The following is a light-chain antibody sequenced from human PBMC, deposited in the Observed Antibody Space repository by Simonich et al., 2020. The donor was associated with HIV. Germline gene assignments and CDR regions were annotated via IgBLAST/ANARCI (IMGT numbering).Light chain of an antibody. CDR1: SGSIASKY. V-gene: IGLV6-57*01. J-gene: IGLJ3*02. Sequence: NFILTQPHSVSESPGKTVIISCTRSSGSIASKYVQWYQQPPGRSPTTVIYEDNQRPPGVPDRFAGSIDSSSNSASLTSSGLKTEDEADYYCQSYDSSNWVFGGGTKLTVL. CDR3: QSYDSSNWV. CDR2: EDN.